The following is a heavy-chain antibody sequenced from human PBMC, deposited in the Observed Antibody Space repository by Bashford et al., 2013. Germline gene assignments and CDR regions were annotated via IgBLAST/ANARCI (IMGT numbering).Heavy chain of an antibody. V-gene: IGHV4-59*01. J-gene: IGHJ6*02. CDR1: GGSISSYY. Sequence: SETLSLTCTVSGGSISSYYWSWIRQPQEGTGVDWVYLLHGSTNYNPSLKSRVTISVATSKKQFSLELTSVTAADTAVYYCARDLGKMTCSTTSCYSLDVWGQGTTVTVSS. CDR2: LLHGST. CDR3: ARDLGKMTCSTTSCYSLDV. D-gene: IGHD2-2*02.